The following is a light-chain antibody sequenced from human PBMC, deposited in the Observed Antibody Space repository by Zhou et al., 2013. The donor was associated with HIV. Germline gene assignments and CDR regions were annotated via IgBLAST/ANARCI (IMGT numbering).Light chain of an antibody. CDR1: ESVRSNF. CDR2: GAS. V-gene: IGKV3-20*01. CDR3: QQYGRSHT. J-gene: IGKJ2*01. Sequence: ETVLTQSPGTLSLSPGDRATLSCRASESVRSNFLAWYQQKPGQAPRLLIYGASSRATGIPDRFSGSGSGTDFTLTISRLEPEDFAVYYCQQYGRSHTFGQGTKVDIK.